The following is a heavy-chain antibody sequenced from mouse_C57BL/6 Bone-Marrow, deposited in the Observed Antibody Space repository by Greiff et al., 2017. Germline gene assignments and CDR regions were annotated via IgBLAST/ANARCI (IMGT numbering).Heavy chain of an antibody. J-gene: IGHJ4*01. D-gene: IGHD1-1*01. Sequence: QVQLKESGAELARPGASVKLSCKASGYTFTSYGISWVKQRTGQGLEWIGEIYPRSGNTYYNEKFKGKATLTADKSSSTAYMELRSLTSEDSAVYVCARKSYYGSSPYYYAMDYWGQGTSVTVSS. CDR3: ARKSYYGSSPYYYAMDY. CDR2: IYPRSGNT. CDR1: GYTFTSYG. V-gene: IGHV1-81*01.